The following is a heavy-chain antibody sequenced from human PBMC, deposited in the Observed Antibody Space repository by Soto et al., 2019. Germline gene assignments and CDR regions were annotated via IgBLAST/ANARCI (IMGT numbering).Heavy chain of an antibody. J-gene: IGHJ4*02. CDR1: GFTFSSYE. CDR3: AGEDLNTNYIDY. Sequence: EVQLVESGGGLVQPGGSLRLSCTASGFTFSSYEMNWVRPAPGKGLEWVSHISSSGSAIYYADSVKGRFTISRDNAKNSVYLHMNSLRAEDTAVYYCAGEDLNTNYIDYWGQGTLVTVSS. CDR2: ISSSGSAI. D-gene: IGHD1-26*01. V-gene: IGHV3-48*03.